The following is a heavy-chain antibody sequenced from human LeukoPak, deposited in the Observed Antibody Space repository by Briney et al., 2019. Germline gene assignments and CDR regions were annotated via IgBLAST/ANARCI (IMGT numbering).Heavy chain of an antibody. Sequence: PSQTLSLTCTVSGGSISSGSYYWSWIRQPAGKGLEWIGRIYTSGSTKYNPSLKSRVTISVDTSKKQFSLKLSSVTAADTAVYYCARVSPFYYDSSGFDYWGQGTLVTVSS. J-gene: IGHJ4*02. V-gene: IGHV4-61*02. D-gene: IGHD3-22*01. CDR3: ARVSPFYYDSSGFDY. CDR2: IYTSGST. CDR1: GGSISSGSYY.